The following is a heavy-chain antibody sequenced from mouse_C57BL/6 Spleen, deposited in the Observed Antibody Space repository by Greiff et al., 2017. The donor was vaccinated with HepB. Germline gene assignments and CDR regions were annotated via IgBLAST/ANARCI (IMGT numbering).Heavy chain of an antibody. CDR1: GYTFTEYT. J-gene: IGHJ2*01. CDR3: AEHGAYYSNYGRLDY. CDR2: FYPGSGSI. Sequence: QVQLQQSGAELVKPGASVKLSCKASGYTFTEYTIHWVKQRSGQGLEWIGWFYPGSGSIKYNEKFKDKATLTADKSSSTAYMELSRLTSEDSAVYCCAEHGAYYSNYGRLDYWGQGTTLTVSS. V-gene: IGHV1-62-2*01. D-gene: IGHD2-5*01.